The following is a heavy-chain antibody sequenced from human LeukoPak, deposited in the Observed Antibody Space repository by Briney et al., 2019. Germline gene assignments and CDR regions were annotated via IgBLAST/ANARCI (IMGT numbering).Heavy chain of an antibody. D-gene: IGHD4-17*01. V-gene: IGHV4-59*01. CDR1: GGSISSYY. J-gene: IGHJ4*02. CDR2: SYYSGST. CDR3: ATVVTRDYFDY. Sequence: SETLSLTCTVSGGSISSYYWSWIRQPPGKGLEWIGYSYYSGSTNYNPSLKSRVTISVDTSKNQFSLKLSSVTAADTAVYYCATVVTRDYFDYWGQGTLVTVSS.